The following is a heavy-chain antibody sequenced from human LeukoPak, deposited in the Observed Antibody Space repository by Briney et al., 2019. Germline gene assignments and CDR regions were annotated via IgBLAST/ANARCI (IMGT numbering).Heavy chain of an antibody. CDR1: GGSFSGYY. V-gene: IGHV4-34*01. J-gene: IGHJ4*02. D-gene: IGHD3-10*01. CDR3: ARHIYYYGSGSYSPFDY. CDR2: INQSGSA. Sequence: SETLSLTCAVYGGSFSGYYWSWIRQPPGKGLEWIGEINQSGSANYNPSLKSRVTISVDTSKNQFSLKLSSVTAADTAVYYCARHIYYYGSGSYSPFDYWGQGTLVTVSS.